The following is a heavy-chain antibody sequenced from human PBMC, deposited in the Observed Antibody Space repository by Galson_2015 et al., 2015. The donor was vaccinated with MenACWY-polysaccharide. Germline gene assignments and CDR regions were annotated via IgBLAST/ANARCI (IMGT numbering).Heavy chain of an antibody. CDR1: GFTFSSYA. J-gene: IGHJ4*02. V-gene: IGHV3-23*01. Sequence: SLRLSCAATGFTFSSYAMSWVRQAPGKGLEWVSGISGSGGSTYYADSVKGRFTISRDNSKNTLYVQMNSLRAEDTAVYYCAKGNGYSSGSHYFDYWGQGTLVTVSS. D-gene: IGHD3-10*01. CDR2: ISGSGGST. CDR3: AKGNGYSSGSHYFDY.